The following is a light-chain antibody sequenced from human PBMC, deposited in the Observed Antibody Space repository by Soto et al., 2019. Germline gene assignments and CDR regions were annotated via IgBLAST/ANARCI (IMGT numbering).Light chain of an antibody. CDR2: KAS. CDR3: QQYNIYST. V-gene: IGKV1-5*03. CDR1: QTISTW. Sequence: DIQMTQSPSSVSASVGDSVTITCRASQTISTWLAWYQQKPGKAPKLLIYKASSLESGVPSRFSGSGSGTEFTLTISSLQPDDFATYYCQQYNIYSTFGQGTKVDIK. J-gene: IGKJ1*01.